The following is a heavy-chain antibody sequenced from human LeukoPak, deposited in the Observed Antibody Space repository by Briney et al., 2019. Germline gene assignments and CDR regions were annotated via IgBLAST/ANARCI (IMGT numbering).Heavy chain of an antibody. Sequence: ASVKVSCKASNYTFTSYGISWVRQTPGQGLEWMAWINAYNGDTNYAQKLQGRVTLTTETSTSTAYMELRSLRSDDTAVYYCARDGSGVWFDYWGQGTLVTVSS. CDR2: INAYNGDT. J-gene: IGHJ4*02. CDR3: ARDGSGVWFDY. V-gene: IGHV1-18*01. D-gene: IGHD3-10*01. CDR1: NYTFTSYG.